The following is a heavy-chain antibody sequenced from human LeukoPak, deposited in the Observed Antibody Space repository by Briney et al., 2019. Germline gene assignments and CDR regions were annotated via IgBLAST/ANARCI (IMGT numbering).Heavy chain of an antibody. CDR1: GGSMRTHY. D-gene: IGHD1-14*01. Sequence: PSETLSLTCTVSGGSMRTHYWTWIRQPAGKGLEWIGRIYTSGSTNYNPSLKSRVTISVGTSKNQFSLKLSSVTAADTAVYYCARHKPDYYYHYMDGWGKGTTVTVSS. CDR2: IYTSGST. V-gene: IGHV4-4*07. CDR3: ARHKPDYYYHYMDG. J-gene: IGHJ6*03.